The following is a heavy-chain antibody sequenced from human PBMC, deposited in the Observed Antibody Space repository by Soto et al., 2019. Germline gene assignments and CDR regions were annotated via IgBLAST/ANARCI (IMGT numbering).Heavy chain of an antibody. Sequence: QITLKESGPTLVKPTQTLTLTCTFSGFSLSTSGGGVGWIRQHPGKALEWLAVIFWDDDKRYSPSLMDRLTITKDTSKNQVVLTMTNMDPADTATYYCAHRRYCSGGSCYDYWGQGTLVTVSS. D-gene: IGHD2-15*01. J-gene: IGHJ4*02. CDR2: IFWDDDK. CDR1: GFSLSTSGGG. V-gene: IGHV2-5*02. CDR3: AHRRYCSGGSCYDY.